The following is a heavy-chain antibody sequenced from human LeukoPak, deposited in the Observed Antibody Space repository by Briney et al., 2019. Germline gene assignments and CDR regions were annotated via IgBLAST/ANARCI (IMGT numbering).Heavy chain of an antibody. J-gene: IGHJ6*02. D-gene: IGHD2-2*01. Sequence: ASVTVSCKASGGTFSSYTVSWVRQAPGQGLEWMGRIIPILGIANYAQKFQGRVTITADKSTSTACMELSSLTSEDTAVYYCARDCSSTSCYWYYYGMDVWGQGTTVTVSS. V-gene: IGHV1-69*02. CDR2: IIPILGIA. CDR3: ARDCSSTSCYWYYYGMDV. CDR1: GGTFSSYT.